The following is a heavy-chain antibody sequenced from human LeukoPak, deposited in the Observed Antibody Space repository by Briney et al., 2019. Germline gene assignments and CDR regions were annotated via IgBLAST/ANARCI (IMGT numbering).Heavy chain of an antibody. CDR2: ISSSSDTI. D-gene: IGHD4/OR15-4a*01. V-gene: IGHV3-48*01. CDR1: GITFSSYG. J-gene: IGHJ4*02. Sequence: PGGSLRLSCAVSGITFSSYGMSWVRQAPGKGLEWVSYISSSSDTIYYADSVKGRFTISRDNAKNSLSLQINSLRAEDTAVYCCARWSLGAHYLEFDFRSQGTLVTVSS. CDR3: ARWSLGAHYLEFDF.